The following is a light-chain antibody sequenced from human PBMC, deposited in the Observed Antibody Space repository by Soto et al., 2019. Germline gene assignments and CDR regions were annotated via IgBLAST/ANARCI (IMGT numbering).Light chain of an antibody. V-gene: IGKV3-20*01. CDR2: GAS. Sequence: EIVLTQSPGTLSLSPGERATLSCRASQSVSSSYLAWYQQKPGQAPRLLIYGASSRATGIPDRFSGSGSGTHFTPTISRLEPEDFAEYYSQQCDGSPRLTCGAGTKLEIK. CDR3: QQCDGSPRLT. J-gene: IGKJ4*01. CDR1: QSVSSSY.